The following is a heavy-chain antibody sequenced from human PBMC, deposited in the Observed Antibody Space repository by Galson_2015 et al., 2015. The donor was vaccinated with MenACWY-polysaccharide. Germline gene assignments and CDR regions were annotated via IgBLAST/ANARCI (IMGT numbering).Heavy chain of an antibody. CDR2: LSPTTGNT. D-gene: IGHD3-10*01. J-gene: IGHJ4*02. CDR1: GLTFSSYG. V-gene: IGHV3-23*01. Sequence: SLRLSCAGSGLTFSSYGMGWVRQAPGKGLEWVSGLSPTTGNTYYADSVRGRFTISRDNSKNTLYLQMDSLRAEDTALYYCAKGAPHYGSGNSYDYSGPRTHFTVSS. CDR3: AKGAPHYGSGNSYDY.